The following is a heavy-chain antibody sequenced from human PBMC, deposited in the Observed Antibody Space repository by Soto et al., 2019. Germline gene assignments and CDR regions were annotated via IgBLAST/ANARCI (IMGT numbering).Heavy chain of an antibody. J-gene: IGHJ4*02. D-gene: IGHD6-19*01. CDR3: ARDSGWLDY. Sequence: EVQLVESGGGQVKPGGSLRLSCSASGFKFNTYTMDWVRQAPGRGLEWVSSISSVSSFIFYADSVKGRFTISRDNAKNSLYLQMDSLRVEDTAVYYCARDSGWLDYWGQGVLVTVSS. CDR1: GFKFNTYT. CDR2: ISSVSSFI. V-gene: IGHV3-21*02.